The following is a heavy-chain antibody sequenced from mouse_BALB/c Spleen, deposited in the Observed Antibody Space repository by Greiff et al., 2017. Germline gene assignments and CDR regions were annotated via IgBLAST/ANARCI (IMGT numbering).Heavy chain of an antibody. Sequence: VQLKESGGDLVKPGGSLKLSCAASGFTFSSYGMSWVRQTPDKRLEWVATISSGGSYTYYPDSVKGRFTISRDNAKNTLYLQMSSLKSEDTAMYYCARLDGYAEDYWGQGTTLTVSS. CDR3: ARLDGYAEDY. J-gene: IGHJ2*01. CDR1: GFTFSSYG. D-gene: IGHD2-3*01. CDR2: ISSGGSYT. V-gene: IGHV5-6*01.